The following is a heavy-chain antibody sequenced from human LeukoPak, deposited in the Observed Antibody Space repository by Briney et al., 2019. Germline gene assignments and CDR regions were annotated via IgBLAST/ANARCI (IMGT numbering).Heavy chain of an antibody. V-gene: IGHV3-66*01. D-gene: IGHD3-16*01. CDR2: IYTGGTT. CDR1: GFTVSSNS. CDR3: ARDVAAPGGVYFDY. J-gene: IGHJ4*02. Sequence: GGSLRLSCAASGFTVSSNSMSWVRQAPGKGLVWVSVIYTGGTTYYADSVKGRFTISRDNSKNTLYIQMNSLRAADTAVYYCARDVAAPGGVYFDYWGQGTLVTVSS.